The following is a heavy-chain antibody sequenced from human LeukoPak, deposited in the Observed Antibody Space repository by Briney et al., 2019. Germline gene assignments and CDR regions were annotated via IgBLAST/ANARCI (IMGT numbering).Heavy chain of an antibody. D-gene: IGHD3-22*01. V-gene: IGHV4-30-4*01. CDR1: GGSISSGDYY. CDR3: ATHSSSYSYFDY. CDR2: IYYSGST. Sequence: SETLSLTCIVSGGSISSGDYYWSWIRQPPGKGLEWIGYIYYSGSTYYNPSLMSRITMSVDTSKNQFSLKLSSVTAADTAVYYCATHSSSYSYFDYWGQGTLVTVSS. J-gene: IGHJ4*02.